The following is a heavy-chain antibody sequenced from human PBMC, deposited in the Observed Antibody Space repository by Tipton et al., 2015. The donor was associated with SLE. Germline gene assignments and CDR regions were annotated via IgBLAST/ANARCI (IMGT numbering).Heavy chain of an antibody. D-gene: IGHD4-17*01. CDR1: GDSVGTNY. CDR2: LYGSGSP. J-gene: IGHJ6*02. CDR3: ARIVTTVDYYFYGLDV. Sequence: TLSLTCTVSGDSVGTNYWNWIRQPAGKGLEWIGRLYGSGSPTHYNPSLEGRVTVSVDTSQNQVSLKLTSVTAADTAVYYCARIVTTVDYYFYGLDVWGQGTTVTVSS. V-gene: IGHV4-4*07.